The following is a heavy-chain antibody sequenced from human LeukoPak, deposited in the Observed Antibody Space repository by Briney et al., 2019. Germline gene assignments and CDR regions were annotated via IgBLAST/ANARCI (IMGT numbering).Heavy chain of an antibody. J-gene: IGHJ2*01. CDR2: ITGSSTWT. D-gene: IGHD7-27*01. V-gene: IGHV3-23*01. CDR1: GFTFGTYG. Sequence: GGSLRLSCEASGFTFGTYGMTWVRQAPGKGLEWVSGITGSSTWTYYADSVRGRFTISRDNSKNTLHLQMNNLTADDTAIYYCARELVSLGTGYFDLWGRGTLVTVPS. CDR3: ARELVSLGTGYFDL.